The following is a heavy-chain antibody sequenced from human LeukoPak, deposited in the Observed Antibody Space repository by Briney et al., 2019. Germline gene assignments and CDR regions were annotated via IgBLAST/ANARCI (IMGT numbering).Heavy chain of an antibody. CDR2: ISGSNGDT. Sequence: ASVKVSCKASGYTFTSYGINWVRQAPGQGLEWMGWISGSNGDTKFAQKVQGRVTMTTDTSTSTAYMELRSLRSDDTAVYYCARDRTYYYYYGMDVWGQGTTVTVSS. CDR1: GYTFTSYG. V-gene: IGHV1-18*01. CDR3: ARDRTYYYYYGMDV. J-gene: IGHJ6*02.